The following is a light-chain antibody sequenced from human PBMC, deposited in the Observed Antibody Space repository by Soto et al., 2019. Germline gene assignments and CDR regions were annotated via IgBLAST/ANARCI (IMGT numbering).Light chain of an antibody. CDR3: TSYTTSSPHWV. CDR1: SSDVGGYNY. J-gene: IGLJ3*02. Sequence: QSALTQPASVSGSPGQSITISCTGTSSDVGGYNYVSWYQQHPGKAPKLMIYEVSNRPSGVSNRFSGSKSGNTASLTISGLQAEDEADYYGTSYTTSSPHWVFGGGTQLTVL. V-gene: IGLV2-14*01. CDR2: EVS.